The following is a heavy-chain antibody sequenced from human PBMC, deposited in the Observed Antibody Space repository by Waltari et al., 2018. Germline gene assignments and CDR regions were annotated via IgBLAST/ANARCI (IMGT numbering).Heavy chain of an antibody. Sequence: DVQVVESGGGLVRPGGSLRLSCIGSGFNFSNYFIHWVRQAPGEGPVVVVRMNNCGCIVNYSDSVKGRFSISRDNAKSTVYLQMNNLRGEDTALYHCLNYDFDSWGQGTLVTVSS. J-gene: IGHJ4*02. CDR3: LNYDFDS. CDR1: GFNFSNYF. CDR2: MNNCGCIV. V-gene: IGHV3-74*01. D-gene: IGHD1-7*01.